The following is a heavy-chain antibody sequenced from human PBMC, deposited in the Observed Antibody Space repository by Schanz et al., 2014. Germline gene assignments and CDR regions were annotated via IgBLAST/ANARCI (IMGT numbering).Heavy chain of an antibody. CDR2: INPNSGNT. J-gene: IGHJ4*02. CDR1: GYTFTDYY. Sequence: QVHLVQSGSEVKKPGASVKISCRASGYTFTDYYIHWVRQAPGQGLEWMGRINPNSGNTDYTQNFQGRVTMTRDTSISTAYMELSRLTSDDTAIYYCARDDRFLEWSLLDYWGQGTLVTVSS. V-gene: IGHV1-2*06. CDR3: ARDDRFLEWSLLDY. D-gene: IGHD3-3*01.